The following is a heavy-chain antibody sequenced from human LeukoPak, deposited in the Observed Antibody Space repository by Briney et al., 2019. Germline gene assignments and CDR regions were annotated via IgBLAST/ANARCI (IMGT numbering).Heavy chain of an antibody. V-gene: IGHV4-61*02. CDR1: GGSISSSSYY. D-gene: IGHD6-19*01. Sequence: SETLSLTCTVSGGSISSSSYYWGWIRQPAGKGLEWIGRMSSSGITNYNPSLKSRVTMSVDTSKNQFSLNLRSVTAADTAIYYCARELFSSDWYGSFDYWGQGTLVTVSS. CDR2: MSSSGIT. CDR3: ARELFSSDWYGSFDY. J-gene: IGHJ4*02.